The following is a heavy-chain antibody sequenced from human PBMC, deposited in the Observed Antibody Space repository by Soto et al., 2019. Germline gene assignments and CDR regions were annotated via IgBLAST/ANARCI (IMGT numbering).Heavy chain of an antibody. CDR3: ARVTGYYYDSSGYMGAFDP. CDR2: IIPIFGRA. D-gene: IGHD3-22*01. J-gene: IGHJ5*02. V-gene: IGHV1-69*06. CDR1: GGTFSSYA. Sequence: ASVKVSCKASGGTFSSYAISWVRQAPGQGLEWMGGIIPIFGRANYAQKCQGRVTITADKSTSTAYMELSSLRSEDTAVYYCARVTGYYYDSSGYMGAFDPWGQGTLVTVSS.